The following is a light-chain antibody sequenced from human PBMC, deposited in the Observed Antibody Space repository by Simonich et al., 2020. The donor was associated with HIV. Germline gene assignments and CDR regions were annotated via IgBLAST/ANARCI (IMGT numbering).Light chain of an antibody. Sequence: SYELTQPPSVSVSPGQTARITCSGDAFPNQYAYWFQQKPGQAPVLIICKDSERPSWIPERFSGSSSGTSVTLTISGVQAEDEADYYCQSADSSGSYRVFGGGTKLTVL. CDR2: KDS. V-gene: IGLV3-25*03. CDR3: QSADSSGSYRV. J-gene: IGLJ3*02. CDR1: AFPNQY.